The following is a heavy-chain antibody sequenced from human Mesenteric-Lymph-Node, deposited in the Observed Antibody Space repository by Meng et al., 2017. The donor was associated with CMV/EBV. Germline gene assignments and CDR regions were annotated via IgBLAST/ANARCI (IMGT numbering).Heavy chain of an antibody. Sequence: SRNWWSWVRKPPGKGLEWIGEIYQSGSTNYNPSLKSRVTISVDKSKNQFSLKLSSVTAADTAVYYCARVHYDILTGYYRGYNWFDPWGQGTLVTVSS. J-gene: IGHJ5*02. CDR1: SRNW. D-gene: IGHD3-9*01. CDR2: IYQSGST. V-gene: IGHV4-4*02. CDR3: ARVHYDILTGYYRGYNWFDP.